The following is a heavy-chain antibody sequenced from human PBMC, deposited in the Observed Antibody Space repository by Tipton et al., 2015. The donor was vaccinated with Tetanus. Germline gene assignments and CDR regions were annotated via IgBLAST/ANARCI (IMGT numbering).Heavy chain of an antibody. CDR2: ISGYNGNT. CDR1: GYTFTRYG. D-gene: IGHD3-10*01. CDR3: ARDYFGSGSNYYFDY. Sequence: QLVQSGAEVKKPGASVKVSCKASGYTFTRYGLTWVRQAPGQGPEWMGWISGYNGNTNYAPKFQGRVTMTTDTTTYTAYMELRSLRSDDTAVYYCARDYFGSGSNYYFDYWGQGSQVSVSS. V-gene: IGHV1-18*01. J-gene: IGHJ4*02.